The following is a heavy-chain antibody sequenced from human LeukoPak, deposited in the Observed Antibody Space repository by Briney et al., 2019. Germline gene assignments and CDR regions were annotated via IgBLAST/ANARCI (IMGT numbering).Heavy chain of an antibody. V-gene: IGHV3-7*01. CDR1: GFSFSSYW. CDR3: ARGDGARASLDI. D-gene: IGHD4-17*01. Sequence: GGSLRLSCAASGFSFSSYWMSWVRQGPGKGLEWVANIKQDGSEKYYVDSVKGRFTISRDNAKNTLYLQMNSLRAEDTAVYYCARGDGARASLDIWGQGTMVTVSS. CDR2: IKQDGSEK. J-gene: IGHJ3*02.